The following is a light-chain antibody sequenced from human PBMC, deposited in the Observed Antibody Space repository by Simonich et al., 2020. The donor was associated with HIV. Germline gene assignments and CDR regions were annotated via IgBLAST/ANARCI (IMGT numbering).Light chain of an antibody. J-gene: IGLJ3*02. V-gene: IGLV2-23*01. CDR1: SSDFGSYNL. CDR3: CSYAGSSTWV. CDR2: AGS. Sequence: QSALTQPASVSGSPGQSITISCTGTSSDFGSYNLVSWYQQHPGKAPKLMIYAGSKRPSGVSNRFSGSKSGNPASLTISGLQAEDEADYYCCSYAGSSTWVFGGGTKLTVL.